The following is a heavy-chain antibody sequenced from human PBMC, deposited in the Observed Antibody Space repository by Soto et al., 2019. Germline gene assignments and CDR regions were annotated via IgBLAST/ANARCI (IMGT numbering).Heavy chain of an antibody. CDR1: GYSFTDYH. CDR2: INPSDGST. D-gene: IGHD6-19*01. Sequence: ASVKVSCKASGYSFTDYHIHWVRQAPGQGLEWLGRINPSDGSTSYAQKFQGRVTMTRDTSTSTAYMELSSLRSEDTAVYYCASSGYSSGFDIWGQGTLVTVSS. J-gene: IGHJ3*02. V-gene: IGHV1-46*01. CDR3: ASSGYSSGFDI.